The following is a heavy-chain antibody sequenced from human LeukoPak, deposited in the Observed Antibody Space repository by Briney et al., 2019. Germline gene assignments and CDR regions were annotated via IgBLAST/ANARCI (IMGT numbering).Heavy chain of an antibody. V-gene: IGHV3-30*18. CDR2: ISYDGSNK. Sequence: GRSLRLSCVASGFTFSSYGMHWVRQAPGKGLEWVAVISYDGSNKYYADSVKGRFTISRDNSKNTLYLQMNSLRAEDTAVYYCAKAPYSSGWGYFDYWGQGTLVTVSS. CDR3: AKAPYSSGWGYFDY. D-gene: IGHD6-19*01. J-gene: IGHJ4*02. CDR1: GFTFSSYG.